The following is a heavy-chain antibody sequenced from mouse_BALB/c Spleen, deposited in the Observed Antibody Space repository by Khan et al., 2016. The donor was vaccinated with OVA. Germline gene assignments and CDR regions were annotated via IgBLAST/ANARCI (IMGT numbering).Heavy chain of an antibody. CDR2: IWGDGST. V-gene: IGHV2-3*01. CDR1: GFSLTRYG. Sequence: QVQLKESGPGLVAPSQSLSITCTVSGFSLTRYGVNWVRQPPGKGLEWLGVIWGDGSTNYHSTLKSRLIISKDNSKRQVFLTLNSLQTDDTATYYCAKFTPDYYAMDYWGQGTSVTVSS. J-gene: IGHJ4*01. D-gene: IGHD1-1*01. CDR3: AKFTPDYYAMDY.